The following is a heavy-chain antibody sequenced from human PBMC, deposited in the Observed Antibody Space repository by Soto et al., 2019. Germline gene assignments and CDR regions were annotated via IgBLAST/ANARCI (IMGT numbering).Heavy chain of an antibody. CDR3: ARQDRDRSYYDFWSGYNYFDY. CDR2: IYYSGST. Sequence: SETLSLTCTVSGGSISSSSYYWGWIRQPPGKGLEWIGSIYYSGSTYYNPSLKSRVTISVDTSKNQFSLKLSSVTAADTAVYYCARQDRDRSYYDFWSGYNYFDYWGQGTLVTVSS. J-gene: IGHJ4*02. CDR1: GGSISSSSYY. V-gene: IGHV4-39*01. D-gene: IGHD3-3*01.